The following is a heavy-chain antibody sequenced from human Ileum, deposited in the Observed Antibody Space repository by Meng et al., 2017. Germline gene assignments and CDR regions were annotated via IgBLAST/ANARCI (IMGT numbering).Heavy chain of an antibody. V-gene: IGHV4-39*07. CDR2: IHNTGST. CDR3: ARDIASSWFYS. J-gene: IGHJ5*02. Sequence: SETLSLTCSVSGDSISTRSYYWGWIRQPPGRGREWIGTIHNTGSTSYNPSLKSRVTVSGDMSRNQFSLKLTSVTAADTAMYFCARDIASSWFYSWGQGRLVTVSS. CDR1: GDSISTRSYY. D-gene: IGHD6-13*01.